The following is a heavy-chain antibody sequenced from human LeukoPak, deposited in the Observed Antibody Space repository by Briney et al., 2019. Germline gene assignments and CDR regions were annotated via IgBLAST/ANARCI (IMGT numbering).Heavy chain of an antibody. CDR1: GYSISSGYY. CDR3: ARDPHYDYVWGSYPLEWAFDI. CDR2: IYHSGST. J-gene: IGHJ3*02. D-gene: IGHD3-16*02. Sequence: PSETLSLTCTVSGYSISSGYYWGWIRQPPGKGLEWIGSIYHSGSTYYNPSLKSRVTISVDTSKNQFSLKLSSVTAADTAVYYCARDPHYDYVWGSYPLEWAFDIWGQGTMVTVSS. V-gene: IGHV4-38-2*02.